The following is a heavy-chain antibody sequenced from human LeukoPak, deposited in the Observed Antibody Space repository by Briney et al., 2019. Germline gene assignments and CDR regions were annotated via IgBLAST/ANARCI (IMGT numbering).Heavy chain of an antibody. CDR3: AKSPRILITFGGALFDY. Sequence: GGSLRLSCAAPGFTFSSYAMSWVRQAPGKGLEWVSAISGSGGSTYYADSVKGRFTISRDNSKNTLYLQMNSLRAEDTAVYYCAKSPRILITFGGALFDYWGQGTLVTVSS. CDR2: ISGSGGST. V-gene: IGHV3-23*01. D-gene: IGHD3-16*01. J-gene: IGHJ4*02. CDR1: GFTFSSYA.